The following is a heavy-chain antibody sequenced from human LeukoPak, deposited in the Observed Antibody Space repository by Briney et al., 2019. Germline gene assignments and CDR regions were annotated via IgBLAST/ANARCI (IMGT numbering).Heavy chain of an antibody. CDR3: ARVGSNQWLDY. J-gene: IGHJ4*02. D-gene: IGHD6-19*01. Sequence: GGSLRLSCAASGFTFSSYAMSWVRQAPGKGLEWVSAISGSGGSTYYADSVKGRFTVSRDNAKNSLYLLMDTLRAEDAAVYYCARVGSNQWLDYWGQGTLVTVSS. V-gene: IGHV3-23*01. CDR1: GFTFSSYA. CDR2: ISGSGGST.